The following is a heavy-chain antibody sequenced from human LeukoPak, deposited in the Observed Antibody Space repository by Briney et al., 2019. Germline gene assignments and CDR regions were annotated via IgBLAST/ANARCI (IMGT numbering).Heavy chain of an antibody. Sequence: PGGSLRLSCAASGFTFSSYEMNWVRQAPGKGLVWVSYISSSGSTIYYADSVKGRFTISRDNAKNSLYLQMNSLRAEDTAVYYCARDSSSSWTSYYYYYGMDVWGQGTTVTVSS. D-gene: IGHD6-13*01. V-gene: IGHV3-48*03. CDR1: GFTFSSYE. CDR3: ARDSSSSWTSYYYYYGMDV. J-gene: IGHJ6*02. CDR2: ISSSGSTI.